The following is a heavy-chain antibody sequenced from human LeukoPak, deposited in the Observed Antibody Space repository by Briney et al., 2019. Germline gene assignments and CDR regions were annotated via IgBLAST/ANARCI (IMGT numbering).Heavy chain of an antibody. Sequence: SVKVSCKASGGTSNSHAISWVRQAPGQGLEWMGRIIPNLGTTNRAQNFQDRVTLTADKSANTAYMELTSLSSDDTAVYYCATTNDGGGYQWGDFFDFWGQGTLVTVSS. J-gene: IGHJ4*02. D-gene: IGHD3-22*01. CDR3: ATTNDGGGYQWGDFFDF. CDR2: IIPNLGTT. CDR1: GGTSNSHA. V-gene: IGHV1-69*04.